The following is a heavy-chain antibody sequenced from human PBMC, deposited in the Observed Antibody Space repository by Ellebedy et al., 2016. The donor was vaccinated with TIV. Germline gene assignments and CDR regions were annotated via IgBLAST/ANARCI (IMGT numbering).Heavy chain of an antibody. V-gene: IGHV4-39*02. J-gene: IGHJ6*02. CDR3: AREGRSSWYSGYYYCGMDV. D-gene: IGHD6-13*01. CDR2: IYYSGNT. Sequence: MPSETLSLTCTVSGGSISSSSYYWGWIRQPPGKGLEWIGSIYYSGNTYYNPSLKSQVTISVDTSKNQFSLKVTSVTAADTAIYYCAREGRSSWYSGYYYCGMDVWGQGTTVTVSS. CDR1: GGSISSSSYY.